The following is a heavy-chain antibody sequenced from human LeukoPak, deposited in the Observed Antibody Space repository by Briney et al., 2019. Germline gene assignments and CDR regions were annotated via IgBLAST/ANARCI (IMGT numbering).Heavy chain of an antibody. V-gene: IGHV3-48*03. J-gene: IGHJ5*02. D-gene: IGHD2-15*01. CDR2: ISSSGSII. Sequence: GGSLRLSCAASGFTFSSYEMNWVRQAPGKGLEWVSYISSSGSIIYYADSVKGRFTISRDNAKNSLYLQMNSLRAEDTAVYYCARDGGRGGWFDPWGQGTLVTVSS. CDR1: GFTFSSYE. CDR3: ARDGGRGGWFDP.